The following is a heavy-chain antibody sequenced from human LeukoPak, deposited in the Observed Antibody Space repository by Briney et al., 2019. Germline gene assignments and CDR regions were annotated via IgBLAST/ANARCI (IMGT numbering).Heavy chain of an antibody. CDR1: GGSISSGSYY. CDR3: ARDTSDSSGYEYFQH. CDR2: IYTSGST. D-gene: IGHD3-22*01. Sequence: PSQTLSLTCTVSGGSISSGSYYWSWIRQPAGKGLEWIGRIYTSGSTNYNPSLKSRVTISVDTSKNQFSLKLSSVTAADTAVYYCARDTSDSSGYEYFQHWGQGTLVTVSS. V-gene: IGHV4-61*02. J-gene: IGHJ1*01.